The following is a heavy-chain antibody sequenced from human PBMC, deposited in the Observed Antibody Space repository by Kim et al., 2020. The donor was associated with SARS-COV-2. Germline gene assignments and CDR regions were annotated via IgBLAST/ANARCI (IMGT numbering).Heavy chain of an antibody. Sequence: SVKVSCKASGGTFSSYAISWVRQAPGQGLEWMGGIIPIFGTANYAQKFQGRVTITADESTSTAYMELSSLRSEDTAVYYCAREGDGDPNWGSGYYYGMDVWGQGTTVTVSS. V-gene: IGHV1-69*13. CDR3: AREGDGDPNWGSGYYYGMDV. D-gene: IGHD7-27*01. CDR1: GGTFSSYA. J-gene: IGHJ6*02. CDR2: IIPIFGTA.